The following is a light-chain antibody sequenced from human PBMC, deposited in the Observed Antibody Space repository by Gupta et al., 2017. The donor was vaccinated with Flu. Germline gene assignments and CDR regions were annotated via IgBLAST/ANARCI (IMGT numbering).Light chain of an antibody. CDR3: YLSCGDTFL. V-gene: IGLV7-46*01. J-gene: IGLJ1*01. CDR2: DTN. Sequence: QAVVTQEPSLTVSPGGTVTLTCGSSSGPVTTTHYPYWIQQKPGHVPRTLIYDTNNGASWTPARFSGSLLGGKGALTLSGAQPEDEDDYYCYLSCGDTFLFGPGTKVTVL. CDR1: SGPVTTTHY.